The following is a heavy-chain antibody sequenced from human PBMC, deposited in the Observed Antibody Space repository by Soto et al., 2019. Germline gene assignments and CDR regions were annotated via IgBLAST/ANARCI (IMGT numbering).Heavy chain of an antibody. J-gene: IGHJ6*02. Sequence: ASLKLSWKASGYTFTRYGISWVRQAPGQGLEWMGWISAYNGNTNYAQKLQGRVTMTTDTSTSTAYMELRSLRSDDTAVYYCARRGVAFYYYGMDVWGQGTTVTVSS. D-gene: IGHD3-10*01. CDR3: ARRGVAFYYYGMDV. CDR1: GYTFTRYG. V-gene: IGHV1-18*01. CDR2: ISAYNGNT.